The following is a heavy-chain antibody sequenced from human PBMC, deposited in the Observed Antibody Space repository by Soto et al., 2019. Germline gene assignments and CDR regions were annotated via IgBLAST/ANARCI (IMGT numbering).Heavy chain of an antibody. CDR1: GGSFSGYY. D-gene: IGHD1-1*01. V-gene: IGHV4-34*01. J-gene: IGHJ6*03. CDR3: ARGNRHWPTSAIYYYYYMDV. Sequence: QVQLQQWGAGLLKPSETLSLTCAVYGGSFSGYYWSWIRQPPGKGLEWIGEINHSGSTNYNPSLKSRVTISVDTSKNQFSLKLSSVTAADTAVYYCARGNRHWPTSAIYYYYYMDVWGKGTTVTVSS. CDR2: INHSGST.